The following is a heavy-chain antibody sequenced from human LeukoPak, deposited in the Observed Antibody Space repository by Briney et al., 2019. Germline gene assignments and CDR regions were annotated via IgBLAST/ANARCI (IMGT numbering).Heavy chain of an antibody. CDR2: ISYDGSNT. D-gene: IGHD1-26*01. CDR3: AKAWGSYYAVFDY. Sequence: GRSLRLSCAASGFTFSSYGMDWVRQAPGKGLEWVAVISYDGSNTYYADSVKGRFTISRDNSKNTLYLQMNSLRAEDTAVYYCAKAWGSYYAVFDYWGQGTLVTVSS. V-gene: IGHV3-30*18. CDR1: GFTFSSYG. J-gene: IGHJ4*02.